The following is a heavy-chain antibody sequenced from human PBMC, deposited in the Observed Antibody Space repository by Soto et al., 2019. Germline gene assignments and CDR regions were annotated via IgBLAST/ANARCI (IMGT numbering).Heavy chain of an antibody. J-gene: IGHJ3*02. V-gene: IGHV1-2*04. Sequence: ASVKVSCKASGYTFTGYYMHWVRQAPGQGLEWMGWINPNSGGTNYAQKFQGWVTMTRDTSISTAYMELSRLRSDDTAVYYCAREIAKKERAFDIRGQGTMVTVSS. D-gene: IGHD2-21*01. CDR1: GYTFTGYY. CDR3: AREIAKKERAFDI. CDR2: INPNSGGT.